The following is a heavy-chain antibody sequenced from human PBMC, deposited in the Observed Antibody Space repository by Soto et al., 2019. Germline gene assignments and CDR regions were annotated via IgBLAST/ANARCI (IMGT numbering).Heavy chain of an antibody. J-gene: IGHJ6*02. D-gene: IGHD3-10*01. CDR3: ARALVRGFMDV. CDR1: GFSVSDNY. CDR2: IYSGGST. Sequence: GGSLRLSCAASGFSVSDNYMSWVRQAAEKGLEWVSVIYSGGSTYYADSVEGRFTISRDNSKNMLYLQMNSLRAEDTAVYYCARALVRGFMDVWGQGTTVTVSS. V-gene: IGHV3-66*01.